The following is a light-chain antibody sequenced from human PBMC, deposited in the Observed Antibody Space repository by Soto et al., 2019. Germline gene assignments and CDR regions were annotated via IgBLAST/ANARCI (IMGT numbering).Light chain of an antibody. CDR2: LGS. V-gene: IGKV2-28*01. Sequence: DIVITQSPLSLPVTPGEPASISFRSIQSLLHSNGYNYLDWYLQKPGQSPQLLIYLGSNRASGVPDRFSGSGSGTDFTLKISRVEDEDVGVYYCMQALQTPLTFGGGTKVDIK. CDR3: MQALQTPLT. J-gene: IGKJ4*01. CDR1: QSLLHSNGYNY.